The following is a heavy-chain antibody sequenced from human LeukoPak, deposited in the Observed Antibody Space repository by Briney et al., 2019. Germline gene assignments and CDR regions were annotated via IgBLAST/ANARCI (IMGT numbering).Heavy chain of an antibody. CDR3: AREEGRELFSSGY. CDR2: IKQDGGEK. Sequence: GGSLRLSCAASGFTFSNYWMSWVRQAPGKGLEWVANIKQDGGEKYYVDSVKGRFTISRDNAKNSLYLQMNSLSAEDTAVYYCAREEGRELFSSGYWGQGTLVTVSS. D-gene: IGHD1-26*01. CDR1: GFTFSNYW. J-gene: IGHJ4*02. V-gene: IGHV3-7*04.